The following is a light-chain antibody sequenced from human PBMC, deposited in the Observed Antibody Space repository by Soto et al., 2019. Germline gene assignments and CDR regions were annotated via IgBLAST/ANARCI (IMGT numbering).Light chain of an antibody. J-gene: IGLJ3*02. V-gene: IGLV2-14*01. CDR1: SSDVGAYNY. CDR3: SSYTATNTLWV. Sequence: QSALTQPASVSGSPGQSITISCTGTSSDVGAYNYVSWYQQHPGKAPKLIISEVSDRPSGVSNRFSGSKSGHTASLTISGLQAEDEGAYFCSSYTATNTLWVFGGGTK. CDR2: EVS.